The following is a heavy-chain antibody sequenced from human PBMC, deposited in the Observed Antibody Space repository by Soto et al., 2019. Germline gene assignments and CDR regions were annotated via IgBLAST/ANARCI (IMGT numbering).Heavy chain of an antibody. Sequence: QVQLVESGGGVVQPGRSLRLSCAASGFTFSSYGMHWVRQAPGKGLEWVAVISYDGSNKYYADSVKGRFTISRDNSKNTLYLQMNSLRAEDTAVYYCAKGSYYYDSSGYYRFWGQGTLVTVSS. D-gene: IGHD3-22*01. J-gene: IGHJ4*02. CDR2: ISYDGSNK. CDR3: AKGSYYYDSSGYYRF. CDR1: GFTFSSYG. V-gene: IGHV3-30*18.